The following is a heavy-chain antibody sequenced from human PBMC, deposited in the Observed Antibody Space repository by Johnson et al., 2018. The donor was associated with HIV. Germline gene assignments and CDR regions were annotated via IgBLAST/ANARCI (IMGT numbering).Heavy chain of an antibody. CDR1: GFSFSDYY. CDR2: IYSGGST. D-gene: IGHD3-10*01. Sequence: VQLVESGGGLVNPGGSLRLSCAASGFSFSDYYMSWIRQAPGKGLEWVSVIYSGGSTYYTDSVKGRFTISRDNSKNTVYLQMNSLRAEDTAVYYCARDGSGTPKAFDIWGQGTMVTVSS. J-gene: IGHJ3*02. V-gene: IGHV3-66*01. CDR3: ARDGSGTPKAFDI.